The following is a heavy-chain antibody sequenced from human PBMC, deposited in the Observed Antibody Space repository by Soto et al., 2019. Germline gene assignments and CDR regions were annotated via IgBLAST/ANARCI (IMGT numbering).Heavy chain of an antibody. Sequence: PGGSLRLSCAASGFIFSSSTLSWVRQAPGKGLEWVSCISPSSSYIYYADSVKGRFSISRDNAKNSLFLEMNNLRAEDTAVYYCARETKDSSAWDQGTLVTVCS. D-gene: IGHD1-1*01. CDR2: ISPSSSYI. V-gene: IGHV3-21*01. CDR3: ARETKDSSA. J-gene: IGHJ5*02. CDR1: GFIFSSST.